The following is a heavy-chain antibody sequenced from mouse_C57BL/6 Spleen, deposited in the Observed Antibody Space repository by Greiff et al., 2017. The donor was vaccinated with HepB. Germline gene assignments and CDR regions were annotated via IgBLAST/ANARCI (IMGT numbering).Heavy chain of an antibody. CDR3: AREGGIYDENVDFDY. J-gene: IGHJ2*01. Sequence: VQLQQSGPELVKPGASVKISCKASGYTFTDYYMNWVKQSHGKSLEWIGDINPNNGGTSYNQKFKGKATLTVDKSSSTAYMELRSLTSEDSAVYYCAREGGIYDENVDFDYWGQGTTLTVSS. D-gene: IGHD2-3*01. V-gene: IGHV1-26*01. CDR2: INPNNGGT. CDR1: GYTFTDYY.